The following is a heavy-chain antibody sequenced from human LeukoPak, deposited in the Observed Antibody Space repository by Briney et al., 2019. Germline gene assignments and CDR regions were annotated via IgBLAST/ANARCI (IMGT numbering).Heavy chain of an antibody. J-gene: IGHJ4*02. V-gene: IGHV1-8*01. Sequence: ASVKVSCKASGYTFSSYDITWVRQSTEQGFEWMGWMSPTSGDTGYAEKFQGRVTMTRDTSITTAYMELKSLRSDDTAVYYCARELDFWGQGTLVTVSS. CDR2: MSPTSGDT. CDR1: GYTFSSYD. CDR3: ARELDF.